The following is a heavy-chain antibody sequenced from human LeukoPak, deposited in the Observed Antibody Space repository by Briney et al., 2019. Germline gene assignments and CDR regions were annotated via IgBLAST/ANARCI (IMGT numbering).Heavy chain of an antibody. J-gene: IGHJ4*02. Sequence: ASVKVSCKASGYTFTSYGISWVRQAPGQGLEWMGWISAYNGNTNYAQKLQGRVTMTTDTSTSTAYMELRSLRSDDTAVYYCARDRKSVVRGSKNDYRGQGTLVTVSS. D-gene: IGHD3-10*01. V-gene: IGHV1-18*01. CDR2: ISAYNGNT. CDR1: GYTFTSYG. CDR3: ARDRKSVVRGSKNDY.